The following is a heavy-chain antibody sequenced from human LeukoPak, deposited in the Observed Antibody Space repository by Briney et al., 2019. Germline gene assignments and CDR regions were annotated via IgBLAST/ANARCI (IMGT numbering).Heavy chain of an antibody. J-gene: IGHJ4*02. D-gene: IGHD3-3*01. CDR2: INHSGST. CDR3: ASYDFWSGYFDY. CDR1: GGSFSVYY. Sequence: PSETLSLTCAVYGGSFSVYYWSWIRQPPGKGLEWVGEINHSGSTNYNPSLKSRITISVDTSKNQFSLKLSSVTAADTAVYYCASYDFWSGYFDYWGQGTLVTVSS. V-gene: IGHV4-34*01.